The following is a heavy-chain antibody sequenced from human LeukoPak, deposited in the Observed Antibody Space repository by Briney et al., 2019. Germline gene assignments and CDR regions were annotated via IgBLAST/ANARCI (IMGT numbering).Heavy chain of an antibody. D-gene: IGHD4-23*01. Sequence: ASVKVSCKVSGYTFTDYYMHWVQQAPGKGLEWMGLVYPEDGETIYAEKFQGRVTITADTSTDTAYMELSSLRSEDTAVYYCATDRDYGGNPGADAFDIWGQGTMVTVSS. J-gene: IGHJ3*02. V-gene: IGHV1-69-2*01. CDR2: VYPEDGET. CDR3: ATDRDYGGNPGADAFDI. CDR1: GYTFTDYY.